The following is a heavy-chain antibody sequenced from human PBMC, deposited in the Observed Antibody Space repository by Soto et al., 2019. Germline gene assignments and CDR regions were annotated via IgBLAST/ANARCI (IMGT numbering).Heavy chain of an antibody. V-gene: IGHV4-59*12. D-gene: IGHD5-12*01. CDR2: IYYSGST. Sequence: PSETLSLTCTVSGGSISNYYWSWIRHPPGKKLEWIGYIYYSGSTNYNPSLKRRVTISVDTSKNQFSLKLSSVTAADTAVYYCARGDSGYDPLDYWGQGTLVTVSS. J-gene: IGHJ4*02. CDR1: GGSISNYY. CDR3: ARGDSGYDPLDY.